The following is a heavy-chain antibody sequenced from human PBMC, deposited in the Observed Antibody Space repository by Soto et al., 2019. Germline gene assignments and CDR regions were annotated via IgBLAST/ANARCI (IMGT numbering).Heavy chain of an antibody. CDR1: GGTFSSYA. CDR2: IIPIFGTA. D-gene: IGHD3-3*01. CDR3: ARAVSVWSGYKVNWFDP. Sequence: GASVKVSCKASGGTFSSYAMRWVRQAPGQGLEWMGGIIPIFGTANYAQKFQGRVTITADESTSTAYMELSSLRSEDTAVYYCARAVSVWSGYKVNWFDPWGQGTLVTV. J-gene: IGHJ5*02. V-gene: IGHV1-69*13.